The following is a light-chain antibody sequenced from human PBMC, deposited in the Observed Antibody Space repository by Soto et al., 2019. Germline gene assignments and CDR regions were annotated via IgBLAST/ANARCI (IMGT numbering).Light chain of an antibody. J-gene: IGKJ5*01. CDR1: QDISNY. Sequence: DIQMTQSPSSLSASVGDRVPITCQASQDISNYLNWYQQKLGKAPKLLIYDASNLETGVPSRFSGSGSGTDFTFTISSLQPEDIATYYCQQYSHLITFGQGTRLENK. CDR3: QQYSHLIT. CDR2: DAS. V-gene: IGKV1-33*01.